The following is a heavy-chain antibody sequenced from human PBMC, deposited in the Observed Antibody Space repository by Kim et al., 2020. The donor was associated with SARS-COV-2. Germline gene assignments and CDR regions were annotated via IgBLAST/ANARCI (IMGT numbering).Heavy chain of an antibody. CDR3: AKDRYYYDSSGYPPDY. CDR1: GFTFSSYA. Sequence: GGSLRLSCAASGFTFSSYAMSWVRQAPGKGLEWVSAISGSGGSTYYADSVKGRFTISRDNSKNTLYLQMNSLRAEETAVYYCAKDRYYYDSSGYPPDYWGQGTLVTVSS. V-gene: IGHV3-23*01. D-gene: IGHD3-22*01. CDR2: ISGSGGST. J-gene: IGHJ4*02.